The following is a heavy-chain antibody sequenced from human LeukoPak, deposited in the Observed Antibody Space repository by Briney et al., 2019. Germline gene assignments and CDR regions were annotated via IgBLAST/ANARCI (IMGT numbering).Heavy chain of an antibody. J-gene: IGHJ4*02. CDR2: ISEDGGGR. V-gene: IGHV3-7*01. CDR3: ARDYVY. Sequence: PGGSLRLSCATSGFIFSNYWMSWIRQVPGKGLEWVASISEDGGGRTYLDSVKGRFTIPRDNAKSSLYLQMNSLRAEDTAVYYCARDYVYWGQGTLVTVSS. CDR1: GFIFSNYW. D-gene: IGHD3-10*02.